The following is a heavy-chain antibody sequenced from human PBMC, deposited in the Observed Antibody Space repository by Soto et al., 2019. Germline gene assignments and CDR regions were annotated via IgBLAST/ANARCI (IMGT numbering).Heavy chain of an antibody. J-gene: IGHJ6*02. Sequence: QVQLQQWGAGLLKPSETLSLTCAVYGGSFSGYYWSWIRQPPGKGLEWIGEINHSGSTNYNPSLKGRITISVDTSKNQFSLKLSSVTAADTAVYYCARGRVHVSYYYYGMDVWGQGTTVTVSS. CDR2: INHSGST. V-gene: IGHV4-34*01. D-gene: IGHD3-16*01. CDR3: ARGRVHVSYYYYGMDV. CDR1: GGSFSGYY.